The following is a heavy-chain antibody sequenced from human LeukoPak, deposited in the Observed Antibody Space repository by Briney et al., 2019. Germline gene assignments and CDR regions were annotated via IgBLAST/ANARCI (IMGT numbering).Heavy chain of an antibody. CDR1: GYTFTGYY. Sequence: GASVKVSCKASGYTFTGYYMHWVRQAPGQGLEWMGWINPNSGGTNYAQKFQGRVTMTRDTSTSTVYMELSSLRSEDTAVYYCARSWGDYYGSGSEEPPEYYYYGMDVWGQGTTVTVSS. J-gene: IGHJ6*02. CDR3: ARSWGDYYGSGSEEPPEYYYYGMDV. CDR2: INPNSGGT. V-gene: IGHV1-2*02. D-gene: IGHD3-10*01.